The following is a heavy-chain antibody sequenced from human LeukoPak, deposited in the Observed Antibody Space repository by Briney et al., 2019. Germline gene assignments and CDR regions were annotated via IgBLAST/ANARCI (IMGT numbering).Heavy chain of an antibody. CDR2: IGSSGSYI. J-gene: IGHJ4*02. Sequence: PGGSLRLSCAASGFTFSDYSMNWVRQAPGKGLEWVSSIGSSGSYIYYADSVKGRFTISRDNAKNSLCLQMSSLRAEDTAVYFCARSRREYTYGKHDYWGQGTLVTVSS. D-gene: IGHD5-18*01. V-gene: IGHV3-21*01. CDR1: GFTFSDYS. CDR3: ARSRREYTYGKHDY.